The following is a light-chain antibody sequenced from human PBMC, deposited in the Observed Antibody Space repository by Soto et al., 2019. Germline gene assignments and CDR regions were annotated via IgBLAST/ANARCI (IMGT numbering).Light chain of an antibody. CDR2: AAP. J-gene: IGKJ4*01. Sequence: DIQMTQSPSSLSASVGDRVTITCQASQSISSYLNWYQQKPGKAPKLLIYAAPSLQSGVPSRFSGSGSGTDFTLTISSLQPEDFATYYCQQSYSTPPTFGGGTKVDI. V-gene: IGKV1-39*01. CDR1: QSISSY. CDR3: QQSYSTPPT.